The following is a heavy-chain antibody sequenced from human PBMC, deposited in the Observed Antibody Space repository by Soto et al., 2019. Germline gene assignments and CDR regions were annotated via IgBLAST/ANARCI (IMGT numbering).Heavy chain of an antibody. CDR3: ARYAGDAARYFDL. CDR1: GYSFTNYD. D-gene: IGHD2-15*01. Sequence: VASVKVSCKASGYSFTNYDINWVRQAAGQGPEWMAWMNPHSGNTGYAQKFRGRVTVARDTSTSTVYMELTRLTSDDTAVYFCARYAGDAARYFDLWGHGTLVTVSS. J-gene: IGHJ2*01. V-gene: IGHV1-8*01. CDR2: MNPHSGNT.